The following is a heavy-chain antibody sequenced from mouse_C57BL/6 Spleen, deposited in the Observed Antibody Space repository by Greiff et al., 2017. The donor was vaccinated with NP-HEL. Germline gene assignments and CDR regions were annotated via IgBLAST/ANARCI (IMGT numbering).Heavy chain of an antibody. V-gene: IGHV1-19*01. J-gene: IGHJ4*01. CDR3: ARRGIYYYAMDY. CDR2: INPYNGGT. Sequence: EVQVVESGPVLVKPGASVKMTCKASGYTFTDYYMNWVKQSHGKSLEWIGVINPYNGGTSYNQKFKGKATLTVDKSSSTAYMELNSLTSEDSAVYYCARRGIYYYAMDYWGQGTSVTVSS. CDR1: GYTFTDYY. D-gene: IGHD2-1*01.